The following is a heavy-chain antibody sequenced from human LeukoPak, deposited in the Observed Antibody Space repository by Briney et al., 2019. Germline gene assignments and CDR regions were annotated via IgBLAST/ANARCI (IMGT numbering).Heavy chain of an antibody. V-gene: IGHV3-23*01. CDR2: ISGTGGTT. J-gene: IGHJ4*02. Sequence: PGGSLRLSCAASGFTFDYYGMSWVRQAPGKGLEWVSTISGTGGTTYYADSVKGRFTISRDNSKSSLYLQLNSLRAEDTAVYYCARKNGLDYWGQGTLVTVSS. CDR3: ARKNGLDY. CDR1: GFTFDYYG.